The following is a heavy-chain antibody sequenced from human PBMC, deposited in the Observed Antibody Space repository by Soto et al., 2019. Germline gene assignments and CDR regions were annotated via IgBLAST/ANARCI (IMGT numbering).Heavy chain of an antibody. Sequence: PGGSLRLSCAASGFTVSSNYMSWVRQAPGKGLEWVSVIYSGGSTYYADSVKGRFTISRDRSKSSIYLQMNNLRVDDTAVYYCARAPTDRAGYFLDKWGQGSLVTVSS. CDR1: GFTVSSNY. CDR3: ARAPTDRAGYFLDK. J-gene: IGHJ4*02. V-gene: IGHV3-53*01. D-gene: IGHD5-12*01. CDR2: IYSGGST.